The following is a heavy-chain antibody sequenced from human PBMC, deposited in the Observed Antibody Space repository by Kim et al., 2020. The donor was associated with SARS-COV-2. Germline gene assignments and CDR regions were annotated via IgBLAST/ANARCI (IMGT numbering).Heavy chain of an antibody. CDR2: IYYSGST. Sequence: SETLSLTCTVSGGSISSYYWSWIRQPPGKGLEWIGYIYYSGSTNYNPSLKSRVTISVDTSKNQFSLKLSSVTTADTAVYYCARHVGESSWPRVGYFDYWGQGTLVTVSS. CDR1: GGSISSYY. V-gene: IGHV4-59*08. D-gene: IGHD6-13*01. CDR3: ARHVGESSWPRVGYFDY. J-gene: IGHJ4*02.